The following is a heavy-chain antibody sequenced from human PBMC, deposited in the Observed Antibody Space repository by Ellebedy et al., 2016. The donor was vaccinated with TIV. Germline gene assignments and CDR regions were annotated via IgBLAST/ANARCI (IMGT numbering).Heavy chain of an antibody. CDR2: INPNTGGT. V-gene: IGHV1-2*02. D-gene: IGHD5-18*01. CDR3: TRSRKMGYSHDAFDI. Sequence: ASVKVSCKVSGYTLTELSMHWVRQAPGQGLEWMGWINPNTGGTNYAQKFQGRVTMTRDTSISTAYMELSRLRSDDTAVYYCTRSRKMGYSHDAFDIWGQGTMVTVSS. J-gene: IGHJ3*02. CDR1: GYTLTELS.